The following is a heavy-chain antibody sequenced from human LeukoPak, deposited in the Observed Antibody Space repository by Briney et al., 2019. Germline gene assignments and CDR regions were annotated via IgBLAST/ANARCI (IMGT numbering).Heavy chain of an antibody. V-gene: IGHV3-7*01. CDR1: GFTFSSHW. J-gene: IGHJ4*02. Sequence: GGSLRLSCAASGFTFSSHWMSWVRQAPGKGLEWVANIKKDGSEKYYVDAVKGRFTISRDNAKNSLYLQMNSLRAEDTAVYYCARNGRGYSGYDYFDYWGQGTLVTVSS. CDR3: ARNGRGYSGYDYFDY. D-gene: IGHD5-12*01. CDR2: IKKDGSEK.